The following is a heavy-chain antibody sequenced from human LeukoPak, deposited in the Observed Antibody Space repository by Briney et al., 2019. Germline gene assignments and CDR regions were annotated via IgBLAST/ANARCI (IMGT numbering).Heavy chain of an antibody. CDR1: GFTFSDYY. CDR2: ISSSGGII. V-gene: IGHV3-11*04. Sequence: PGGSLRLSCAASGFTFSDYYMSWIRQAPGKGLECVSYISSSGGIIYYADSVKGRFTISRYNAKNSLYLQMNSLRAEDTAVYYCARAPDAFDIWGQGTMVTVSS. J-gene: IGHJ3*02. CDR3: ARAPDAFDI.